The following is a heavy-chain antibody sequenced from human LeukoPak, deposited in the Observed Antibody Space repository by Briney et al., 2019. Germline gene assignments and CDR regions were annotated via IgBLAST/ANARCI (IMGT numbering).Heavy chain of an antibody. CDR2: IYHTGTT. D-gene: IGHD2-15*01. Sequence: SETLSLTCNVSGGSISDTSYYWGWIRQPPGKGLEWIGSIYHTGTTYYSPSLKRRVTISVHTSKNQFSLKLSSVTAADTAVYYCARQECNGGSCYSRAIWFDPWGQGTLVTVSS. V-gene: IGHV4-39*01. J-gene: IGHJ5*02. CDR3: ARQECNGGSCYSRAIWFDP. CDR1: GGSISDTSYY.